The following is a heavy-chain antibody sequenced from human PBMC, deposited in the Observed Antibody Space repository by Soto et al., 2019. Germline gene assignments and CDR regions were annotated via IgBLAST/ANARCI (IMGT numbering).Heavy chain of an antibody. Sequence: QVQLQESGPGLVKASQTLSLTCTVSGGSISSGGYYWSWIRQHPGKGLEGIGYIYNSGSTYYNPALQRXXTISADTSKNQFSLKLSSVTAADTAVYYCARDPAPWGQGTLVTVSS. V-gene: IGHV4-31*03. CDR2: IYNSGST. J-gene: IGHJ5*02. CDR3: ARDPAP. CDR1: GGSISSGGYY.